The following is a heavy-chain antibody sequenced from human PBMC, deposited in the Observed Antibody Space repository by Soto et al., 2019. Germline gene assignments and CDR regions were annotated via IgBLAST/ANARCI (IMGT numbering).Heavy chain of an antibody. J-gene: IGHJ3*02. CDR2: ISYDGSNK. V-gene: IGHV3-30-3*01. CDR1: GFTFSSYA. D-gene: IGHD1-26*01. Sequence: QVQLVESGGGVVQPGRSLRLSCAASGFTFSSYAMHWVRQAPGKGLEWVAVISYDGSNKYYADSVKGRFTISRDNSKNTLYLQMNSLRAEDTAVYYCARDPNSGSYIDRRPKRAGDAFDIWGQGTMVTVSS. CDR3: ARDPNSGSYIDRRPKRAGDAFDI.